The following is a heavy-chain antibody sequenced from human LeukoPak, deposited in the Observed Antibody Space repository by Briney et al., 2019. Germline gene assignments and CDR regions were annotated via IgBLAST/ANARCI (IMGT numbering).Heavy chain of an antibody. CDR2: VYYSGST. J-gene: IGHJ5*02. D-gene: IGHD3-22*01. V-gene: IGHV4-59*11. CDR3: ARDRRYYDTRGSPLGWFDP. Sequence: SETLSLTCTVSGDSIISHYWSWIRQPPGKGLEWIGYVYYSGSTNYNPSLKTRVTISVDTSNNQFSLKLTSVTAADTAVYYCARDRRYYDTRGSPLGWFDPWGQGTLVTVSS. CDR1: GDSIISHY.